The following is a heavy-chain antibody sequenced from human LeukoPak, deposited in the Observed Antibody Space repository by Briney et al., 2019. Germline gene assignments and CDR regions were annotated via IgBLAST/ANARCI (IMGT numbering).Heavy chain of an antibody. V-gene: IGHV3-33*01. CDR1: GFTFSSYG. CDR3: ARDLRYYYDSSGYIDY. CDR2: IWYDGSNK. Sequence: GGSLGLSCAASGFTFSSYGMPWVRQAPGKGLEWVAVIWYDGSNKYYADSVKGRFTISRDNSKNTLYLQMNSLRAEDTAVYYCARDLRYYYDSSGYIDYWGQGTLVTVSS. D-gene: IGHD3-22*01. J-gene: IGHJ4*02.